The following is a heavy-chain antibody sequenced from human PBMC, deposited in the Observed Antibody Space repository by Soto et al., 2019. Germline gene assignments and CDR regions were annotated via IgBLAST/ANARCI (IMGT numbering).Heavy chain of an antibody. V-gene: IGHV1-18*01. D-gene: IGHD1-26*01. CDR1: RDNFTSYG. Sequence: GASVKACCKAPRDNFTSYGISWVRQAPGQGLEWMGWISAYNGNTNYAQKLPGRVTMTTDTSTSTAYMELRSLRSDDTAVYYCARDASGSYAGSDAFDIWGQGTMVTVSS. CDR2: ISAYNGNT. CDR3: ARDASGSYAGSDAFDI. J-gene: IGHJ3*02.